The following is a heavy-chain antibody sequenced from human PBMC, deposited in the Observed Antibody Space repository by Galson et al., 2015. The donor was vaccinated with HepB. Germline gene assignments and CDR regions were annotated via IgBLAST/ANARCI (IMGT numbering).Heavy chain of an antibody. CDR1: GGSISGSNSY. J-gene: IGHJ4*02. V-gene: IGHV4-39*01. Sequence: SETLSLTCSVSGGSISGSNSYWAWILQPPGKGLEWIGRIYYSGDPHYNPSLKSRVTISVDPSKDQFSLHLSSVTAADTAVYYCARHVDTVMGGPYYFDFWGQGALVTVSS. CDR2: IYYSGDP. D-gene: IGHD5-18*01. CDR3: ARHVDTVMGGPYYFDF.